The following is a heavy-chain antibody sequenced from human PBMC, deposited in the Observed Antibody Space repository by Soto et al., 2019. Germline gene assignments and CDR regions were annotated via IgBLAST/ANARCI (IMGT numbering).Heavy chain of an antibody. Sequence: LRLSCAASGFTFSSYAMHWVRQAPGKGLEWVAVISYDGSNKYYADSVKGRFTISRDNSKNTLYLQMNSLRAEDTAVYYCARDRRYCSSTSCSRGGFDYWGQGTLVTVSS. CDR3: ARDRRYCSSTSCSRGGFDY. CDR2: ISYDGSNK. V-gene: IGHV3-30-3*01. D-gene: IGHD2-2*01. J-gene: IGHJ4*02. CDR1: GFTFSSYA.